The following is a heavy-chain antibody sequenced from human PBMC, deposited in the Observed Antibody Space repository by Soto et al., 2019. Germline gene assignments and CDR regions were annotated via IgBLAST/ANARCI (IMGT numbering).Heavy chain of an antibody. CDR1: GGSFSGYY. J-gene: IGHJ4*02. CDR2: INHSGST. D-gene: IGHD2-21*01. Sequence: SETLSLTCAVYGGSFSGYYWTWIRQPPGTGLEWIGEINHSGSTNYNPSLKSRVTISVDTSKNQFSLKLTSVTAADTAVYYCARKKIPALFDYWGQGPLVTVPP. CDR3: ARKKIPALFDY. V-gene: IGHV4-34*01.